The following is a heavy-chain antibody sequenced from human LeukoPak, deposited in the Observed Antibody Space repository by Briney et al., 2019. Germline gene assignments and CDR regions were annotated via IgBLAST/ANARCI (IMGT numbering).Heavy chain of an antibody. CDR1: GGTLSSYY. V-gene: IGHV4-4*09. CDR2: IYTSGST. CDR3: ARLTGDVFILGAFDI. Sequence: SGTLSLTCTVSGGTLSSYYRSWVRQPPGKGQERVGYIYTSGSTNYNPSLKSRVTISVDTSKNQFSLKLSSVTAADTAVYYCARLTGDVFILGAFDIWGQGTMVTVSS. D-gene: IGHD7-27*01. J-gene: IGHJ3*02.